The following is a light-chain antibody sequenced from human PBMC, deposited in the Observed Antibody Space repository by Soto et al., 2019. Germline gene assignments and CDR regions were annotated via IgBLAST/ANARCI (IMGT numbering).Light chain of an antibody. Sequence: EIVLTQSPGTLSLSPGERATLSCRASQSVSYYLAWYQQKPGQAPRLLIYDASSRATGVPDRFSGSGSETDFTLTISSLEPEDSAVYYCQQRSNWPSLTFGGGTKVDI. CDR2: DAS. CDR1: QSVSYY. J-gene: IGKJ4*01. CDR3: QQRSNWPSLT. V-gene: IGKV3-11*01.